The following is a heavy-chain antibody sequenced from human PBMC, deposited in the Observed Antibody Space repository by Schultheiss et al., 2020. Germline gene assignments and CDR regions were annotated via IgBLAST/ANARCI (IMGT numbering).Heavy chain of an antibody. V-gene: IGHV5-51*01. D-gene: IGHD6-13*01. Sequence: SLRLSCKGSGYSFTSYWIGWVRQMPGKGLEWMGIIYPGDSDTRYSPSFQGQVTISADKSISTAYLQWSSLKASDTAMYYCARRPGYSSSWYWFDPWGQGTLVTVSS. CDR1: GYSFTSYW. CDR2: IYPGDSDT. CDR3: ARRPGYSSSWYWFDP. J-gene: IGHJ5*02.